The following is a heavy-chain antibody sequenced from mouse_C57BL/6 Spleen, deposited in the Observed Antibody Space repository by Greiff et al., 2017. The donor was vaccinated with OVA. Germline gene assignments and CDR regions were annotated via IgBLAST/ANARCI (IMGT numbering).Heavy chain of an antibody. CDR3: ARYGWDYYYAMDY. CDR1: GYSFTGYY. D-gene: IGHD1-1*01. J-gene: IGHJ4*01. Sequence: EVQLQQSGPELVKPGASVKISCKASGYSFTGYYMNWVKQSPEKSLEWIGEINPSTGGTTYNQKFKAKATLTVDKSSSTAYMQLKSLTSEDSAVYYCARYGWDYYYAMDYWGQGTSVTVSS. V-gene: IGHV1-42*01. CDR2: INPSTGGT.